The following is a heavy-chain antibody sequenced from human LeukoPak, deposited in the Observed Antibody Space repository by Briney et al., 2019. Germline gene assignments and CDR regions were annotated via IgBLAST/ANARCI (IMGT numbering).Heavy chain of an antibody. J-gene: IGHJ4*02. CDR3: TTISASVVGESFDY. D-gene: IGHD2-15*01. CDR2: IKNKIDGGTT. V-gene: IGHV3-15*01. Sequence: GGSLRLSCAASGFTFSSFAMSWVRQAPGKGLEWVGRIKNKIDGGTTDYAAPVKGRFTISRDDSKNTLYLLMNSLKTEDTAVYYCTTISASVVGESFDYWGQGALVTVSS. CDR1: GFTFSSFA.